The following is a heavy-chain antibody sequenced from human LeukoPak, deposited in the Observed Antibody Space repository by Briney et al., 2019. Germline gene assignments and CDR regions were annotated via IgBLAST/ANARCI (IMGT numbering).Heavy chain of an antibody. J-gene: IGHJ4*02. CDR3: AKDLPRSPPNSGPWDY. V-gene: IGHV3-23*01. Sequence: PGGSLRLSCAASGFTFSSYAMSWVRRAPGKGLEWVSAISGSGGSTYYADSVKGRFTISRDNSKNTLYLQMNSLRAEDTAVYYCAKDLPRSPPNSGPWDYWGQGTLVTVSS. CDR2: ISGSGGST. D-gene: IGHD6-19*01. CDR1: GFTFSSYA.